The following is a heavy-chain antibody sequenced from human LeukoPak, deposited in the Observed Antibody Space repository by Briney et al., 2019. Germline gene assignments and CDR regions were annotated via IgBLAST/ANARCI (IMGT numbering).Heavy chain of an antibody. Sequence: PGGSLRLSCAASGFTFSSYAMHWVRQAPGKGLEWVAVISYDGSNKYYADSVKGRFTISRDNSKNTLYLQMNSLRAEDTAVYYCARLSYDSSGYYFDYWGQGTLVTVSS. D-gene: IGHD3-22*01. CDR3: ARLSYDSSGYYFDY. J-gene: IGHJ4*02. V-gene: IGHV3-30-3*01. CDR2: ISYDGSNK. CDR1: GFTFSSYA.